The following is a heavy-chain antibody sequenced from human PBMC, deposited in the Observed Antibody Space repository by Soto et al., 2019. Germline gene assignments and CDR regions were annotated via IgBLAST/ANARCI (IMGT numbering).Heavy chain of an antibody. J-gene: IGHJ1*01. CDR1: GFTFNTYT. CDR2: ISYDGSIT. Sequence: QVQLVESGGGVVQPGRSLRLSCAASGFTFNTYTMHWARQAPGKVLEWVAVISYDGSITYYGDSVKGRITISRDNSRKKLLLQMNNLGADDSAVYHCARAYDYDCKSKEAFEFWGQGTLVT. D-gene: IGHD3-16*01. V-gene: IGHV3-30-3*01. CDR3: ARAYDYDCKSKEAFEF.